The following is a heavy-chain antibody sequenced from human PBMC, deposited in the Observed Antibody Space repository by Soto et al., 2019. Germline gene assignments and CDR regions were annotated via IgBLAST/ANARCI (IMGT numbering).Heavy chain of an antibody. CDR1: GFTFTSSA. J-gene: IGHJ6*02. D-gene: IGHD2-2*01. CDR2: IVVGSGNT. V-gene: IGHV1-58*02. Sequence: QMQLVQSGPEVKKPGTSVKVSCKASGFTFTSSAMQWVRQARGQRLEWIGWIVVGSGNTNYAQKFQERVTITRDMSTSTAYMELSSLRSEDTAVYYCAADPIITYCSSTSCPYYYGMDVWGQGTTVTVSS. CDR3: AADPIITYCSSTSCPYYYGMDV.